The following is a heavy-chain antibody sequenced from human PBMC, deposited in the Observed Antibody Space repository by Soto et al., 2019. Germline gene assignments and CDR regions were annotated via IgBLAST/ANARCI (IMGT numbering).Heavy chain of an antibody. J-gene: IGHJ5*02. Sequence: ASVKVSCKASGYTLTSYGISWVRQAPGQGLEWMGWISAYNGNTNYAQKLQGRVTMTTDTSTSTAYMELRSLRSDDTAVYYCARDLAGITIFGVVTPTLNWFDPWDQGSL. V-gene: IGHV1-18*01. D-gene: IGHD3-3*01. CDR3: ARDLAGITIFGVVTPTLNWFDP. CDR1: GYTLTSYG. CDR2: ISAYNGNT.